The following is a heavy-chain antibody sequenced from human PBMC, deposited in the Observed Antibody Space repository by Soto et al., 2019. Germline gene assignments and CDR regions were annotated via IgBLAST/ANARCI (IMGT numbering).Heavy chain of an antibody. V-gene: IGHV1-2*02. CDR1: GYTLTDYF. CDR2: INPKSGDT. J-gene: IGHJ6*02. CDR3: ARAVIAYCSTTTCYLYYYVMDV. D-gene: IGHD2-2*01. Sequence: ASVKVSCKASGYTLTDYFMHWVRQAPGQGFEWMGWINPKSGDTNHAQKFQGRVTMTRDTSTNTLYMELTSLTSGDTAVYYCARAVIAYCSTTTCYLYYYVMDVWGQGTTVTVSS.